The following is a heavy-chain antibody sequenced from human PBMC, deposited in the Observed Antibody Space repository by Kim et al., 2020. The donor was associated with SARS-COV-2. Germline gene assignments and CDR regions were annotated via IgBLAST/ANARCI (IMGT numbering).Heavy chain of an antibody. CDR3: AREGGELLIDY. V-gene: IGHV4-39*07. CDR2: IYYSGST. J-gene: IGHJ4*02. CDR1: GGSISSSSYY. Sequence: ETLSLTCTVSGGSISSSSYYWGWIRQPPGKGLEWIGSIYYSGSTYYNPSLKSRVTISVDTSKNQFSLKLSSVTAADTAVYYCAREGGELLIDYWGQGTLVTVSS. D-gene: IGHD3-10*01.